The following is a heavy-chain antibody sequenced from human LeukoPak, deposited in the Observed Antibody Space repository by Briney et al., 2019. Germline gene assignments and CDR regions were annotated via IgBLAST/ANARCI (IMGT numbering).Heavy chain of an antibody. CDR2: IKQDGSEK. J-gene: IGHJ3*01. CDR1: GFTFSSYW. CDR3: ARHRSGGSQDDAFDV. D-gene: IGHD2-15*01. Sequence: QTGGSLRLSCAASGFTFSSYWMSWVRQAPGKGLEWVANIKQDGSEKYYVDSVKGRFTISRDNAKNSLYLQMNSLRAEDTAVYYCARHRSGGSQDDAFDVWGQGTMVTVSS. V-gene: IGHV3-7*01.